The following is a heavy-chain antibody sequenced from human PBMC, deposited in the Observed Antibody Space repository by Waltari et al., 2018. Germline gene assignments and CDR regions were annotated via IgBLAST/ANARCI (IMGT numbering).Heavy chain of an antibody. V-gene: IGHV4-34*01. CDR2: INHSGST. D-gene: IGHD3-3*01. J-gene: IGHJ1*01. CDR1: GGSFSGYY. CDR3: ARITIFGGTHDSEYFQH. Sequence: QVQLQQWGAGLLKPSETLSLTCAVYGGSFSGYYWSWIRQPPGKGLEWIGEINHSGSTNYTPSRKSRVTISVDTTTNQFSLKLSSVTAADTAVYYCARITIFGGTHDSEYFQHWGQGTLVTVSS.